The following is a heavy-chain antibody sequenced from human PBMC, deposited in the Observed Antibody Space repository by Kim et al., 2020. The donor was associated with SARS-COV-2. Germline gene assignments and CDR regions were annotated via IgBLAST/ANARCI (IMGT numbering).Heavy chain of an antibody. CDR1: GGSISSSSYY. J-gene: IGHJ5*02. Sequence: SETLSLTCTVSGGSISSSSYYWGWIRQPPGKGLEWIGSIYYSGSTYYNPSLKSRVTISVDTSKNQFSLKLSSVTAADTAVYYCARRGITNWFDPWGQGT. V-gene: IGHV4-39*01. CDR3: ARRGITNWFDP. CDR2: IYYSGST. D-gene: IGHD3-16*01.